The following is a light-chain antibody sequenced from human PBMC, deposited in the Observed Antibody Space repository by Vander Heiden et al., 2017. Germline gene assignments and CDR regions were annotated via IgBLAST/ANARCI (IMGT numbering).Light chain of an antibody. Sequence: IVLTQSPGTLSLSPGERATLSCRASQSVSSSYLACYQQKPGQAPRLLIYGASSRATGIPDRFSGSGSGTDFTLTISRLEPEDFAVYYCQQYGSSPTTFGQGTKVEIK. CDR2: GAS. CDR3: QQYGSSPTT. CDR1: QSVSSSY. V-gene: IGKV3-20*01. J-gene: IGKJ1*01.